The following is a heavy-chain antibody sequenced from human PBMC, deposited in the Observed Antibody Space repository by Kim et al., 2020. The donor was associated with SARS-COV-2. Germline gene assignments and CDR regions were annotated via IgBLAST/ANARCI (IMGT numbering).Heavy chain of an antibody. V-gene: IGHV5-51*01. CDR3: ARLHPMATITSGFDY. CDR1: GYSFTNYW. D-gene: IGHD5-12*01. J-gene: IGHJ4*02. Sequence: GESLKISCKGSGYSFTNYWIGWVRQMPGKGLEWMGIIYPGDSDSRYSPSFQGQVTISADKSISTAYLQWSSLKASDTAMYYCARLHPMATITSGFDYWGQGTLVTVSS. CDR2: IYPGDSDS.